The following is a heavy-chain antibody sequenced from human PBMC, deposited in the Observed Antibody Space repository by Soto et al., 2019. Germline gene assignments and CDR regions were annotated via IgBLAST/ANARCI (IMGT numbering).Heavy chain of an antibody. Sequence: QVLLQQSGPGLVKPSQTLSLTCAISGDSVSSNNAAWHWIRQSPSRGLEWLGRTYYRSKWYNDYALSVKSRIYINPITPNNQFSLQLNSVTPEDTAVYYCARAHLIASPLMWYIDLWGRGTLVTVSS. CDR1: GDSVSSNNAA. J-gene: IGHJ2*01. V-gene: IGHV6-1*01. CDR2: TYYRSKWYN. CDR3: ARAHLIASPLMWYIDL. D-gene: IGHD6-6*01.